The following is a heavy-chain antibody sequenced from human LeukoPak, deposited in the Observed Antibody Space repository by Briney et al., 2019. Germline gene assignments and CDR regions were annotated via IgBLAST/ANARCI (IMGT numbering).Heavy chain of an antibody. V-gene: IGHV4-59*11. Sequence: SETLSLTCSVSGGSMSGHYWIWIRQPQGKGLEWIGYVFDSGNTNYNPSLKSRVTISVDTSKNQFSLKLSSVTAADTAVYYCAREVRYCSSTSCYPFFDYWGQGTLVTVSS. CDR1: GGSMSGHY. CDR2: VFDSGNT. D-gene: IGHD2-2*01. J-gene: IGHJ4*02. CDR3: AREVRYCSSTSCYPFFDY.